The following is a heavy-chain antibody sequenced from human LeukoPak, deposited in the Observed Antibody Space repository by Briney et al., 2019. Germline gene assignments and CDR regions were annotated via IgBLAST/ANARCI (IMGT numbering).Heavy chain of an antibody. CDR1: GGSISSGGYY. V-gene: IGHV4-31*03. CDR2: IYYSGST. J-gene: IGHJ6*02. D-gene: IGHD2-2*01. Sequence: PSETLSLTCTVSGGSISSGGYYWSWIRQHPGKGLEWIGYIYYSGSTYYNPSLKSRVTISVDTSKNQFSLKLSSVTAADTAVYYCARVVVVVPAAISLAMRYGMDVWGQGTTVTVSS. CDR3: ARVVVVVPAAISLAMRYGMDV.